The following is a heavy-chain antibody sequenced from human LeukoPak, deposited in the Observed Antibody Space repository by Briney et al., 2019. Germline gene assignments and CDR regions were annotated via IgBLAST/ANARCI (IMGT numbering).Heavy chain of an antibody. CDR2: IFTSGST. Sequence: KSSETLSLTCTVSGGSISSYYWSWIRQPAGRGLEWIGRIFTSGSTHYNPSLKSRVTMSVDTSKNQFSLRLSSVTAADTAVYYCARVFDKDVWGKGTTVTVSS. V-gene: IGHV4-4*07. CDR1: GGSISSYY. D-gene: IGHD2-21*01. J-gene: IGHJ6*03. CDR3: ARVFDKDV.